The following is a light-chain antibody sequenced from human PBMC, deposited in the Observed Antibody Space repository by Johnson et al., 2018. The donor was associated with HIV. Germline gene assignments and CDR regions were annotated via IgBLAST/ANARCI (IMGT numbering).Light chain of an antibody. CDR3: GTWDSSLSAEV. CDR2: DNN. J-gene: IGLJ1*01. CDR1: SSNIGNNY. Sequence: QLVLTQPPSVSAAPGQKVTISCSGSSSNIGNNYVSWYQQLPGTAPKLLIYDNNKRPSGIPDRFPGSKSGTSATLGITGLQTGDEADYYCGTWDSSLSAEVFGTGTKVTVL. V-gene: IGLV1-51*01.